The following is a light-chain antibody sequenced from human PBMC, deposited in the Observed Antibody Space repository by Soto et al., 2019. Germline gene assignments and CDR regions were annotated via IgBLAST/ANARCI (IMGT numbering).Light chain of an antibody. J-gene: IGKJ1*01. Sequence: EIVMTQSPVTLSVSPGERATLSCRASQSVRSNLAWYQQKPGQAPRLLMYDASTRATGIPARFSGSGSGTEFTLTISSLQSEDFAVYYCQQYNNWPPWTFGPGTKVDIK. CDR1: QSVRSN. CDR3: QQYNNWPPWT. V-gene: IGKV3-15*01. CDR2: DAS.